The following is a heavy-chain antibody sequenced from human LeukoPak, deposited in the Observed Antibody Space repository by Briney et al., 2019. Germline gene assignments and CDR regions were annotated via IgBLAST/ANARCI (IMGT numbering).Heavy chain of an antibody. J-gene: IGHJ6*03. CDR3: ARGANYDFWSGYYFRRYYYYYYMDV. CDR1: GGTFSSYA. Sequence: SVKVSCKASGGTFSSYAISWVRQAPGQGLEWMGGIIPIFGTANYAQKFQGRVTITTDESTSTAYMELSSLRSEDTAVYYCARGANYDFWSGYYFRRYYYYYYMDVWGKGTTVTVSS. V-gene: IGHV1-69*05. CDR2: IIPIFGTA. D-gene: IGHD3-3*01.